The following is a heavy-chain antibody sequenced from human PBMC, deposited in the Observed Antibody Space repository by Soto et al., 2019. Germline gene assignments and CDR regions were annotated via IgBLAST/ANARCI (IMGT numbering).Heavy chain of an antibody. CDR1: GGSISNYY. D-gene: IGHD1-1*01. CDR2: MYYSGDT. V-gene: IGHV4-59*01. J-gene: IGHJ6*02. Sequence: QVQLQESGPGLVKPSETLSLTCTVSGGSISNYYWVWLRQPPGERLEWIGHMYYSGDTDYNPSLKSRVAISVDTSKNRISLKLNSVTAAGTAVYYCARGDWNDYYYNGMDVWGQGTTVIVSS. CDR3: ARGDWNDYYYNGMDV.